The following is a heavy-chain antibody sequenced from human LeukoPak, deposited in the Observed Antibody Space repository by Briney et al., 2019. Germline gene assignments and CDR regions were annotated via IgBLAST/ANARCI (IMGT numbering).Heavy chain of an antibody. Sequence: GGSLRPSCAASGFTFSSYGMHWVRQAPGKGLEWVAFIRYDGSNKYYADSVKGRFTISRDNSKNTLYLQMNGLRAEDTAVYYCAKDPRGYSYGLFDYWGQGTLVTVSS. J-gene: IGHJ4*02. D-gene: IGHD5-18*01. V-gene: IGHV3-30*02. CDR3: AKDPRGYSYGLFDY. CDR2: IRYDGSNK. CDR1: GFTFSSYG.